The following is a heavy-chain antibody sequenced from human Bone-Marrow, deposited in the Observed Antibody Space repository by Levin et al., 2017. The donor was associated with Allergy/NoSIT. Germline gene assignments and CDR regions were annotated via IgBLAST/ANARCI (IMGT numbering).Heavy chain of an antibody. J-gene: IGHJ5*02. CDR3: ARVRGERNLASGDYWLDP. V-gene: IGHV4-30-4*08. CDR2: IYSNGNT. CDR1: GGSITSGDYY. Sequence: SETLSLTCTVSGGSITSGDYYWSWIRQPPGKALEWIGYIYSNGNTYYNPSLKSRVTISLGTPTLYFSMRLTSVTAADPAVYYCARVRGERNLASGDYWLDPWGQGTLVTVSS. D-gene: IGHD4-17*01.